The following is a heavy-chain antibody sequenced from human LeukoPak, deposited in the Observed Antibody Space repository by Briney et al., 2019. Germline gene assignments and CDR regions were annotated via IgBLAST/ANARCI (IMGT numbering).Heavy chain of an antibody. J-gene: IGHJ4*02. CDR2: IYYSGST. V-gene: IGHV4-59*12. CDR3: ARGGYCGSGSYYRVSDY. CDR1: GGSISSYY. Sequence: SETLSLTCTVSGGSISSYYWSWIRQPPGKGLEWMGYIYYSGSTNYNPSLTSRVTISVDTSKNQFSLKLSSVTAADTAVYYCARGGYCGSGSYYRVSDYWGQGTLVTVSS. D-gene: IGHD3-10*01.